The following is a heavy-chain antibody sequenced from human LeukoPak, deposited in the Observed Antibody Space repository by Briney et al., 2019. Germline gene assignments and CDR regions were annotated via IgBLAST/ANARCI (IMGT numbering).Heavy chain of an antibody. V-gene: IGHV3-48*03. CDR1: GFIFSSYE. J-gene: IGHJ4*02. CDR3: AKDWRTVRVVVVAAISSTVSDAYFDY. Sequence: GGSLRLSCAASGFIFSSYEMNWVRQAPGKGLEWVSYTSSSGRTKYYEDSVKGRFTISRDNSKNTLYLQMNSLRAEDTAVYYCAKDWRTVRVVVVAAISSTVSDAYFDYWGQGTLVTVSS. CDR2: TSSSGRTK. D-gene: IGHD2-15*01.